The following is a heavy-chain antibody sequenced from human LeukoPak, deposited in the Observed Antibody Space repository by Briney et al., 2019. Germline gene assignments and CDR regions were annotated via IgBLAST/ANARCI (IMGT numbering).Heavy chain of an antibody. CDR3: ARGGYYYDSSGYYYPFDY. V-gene: IGHV4-30-4*08. CDR2: IYYSGST. CDR1: GGSITSGDYY. Sequence: PSETLSLTCTVSGGSITSGDYYWSWISQPPGKGLEWIGYIYYSGSTYYNPSLKSRVTMSVDTSKNQFSLRLSSVTAADTAVYYCARGGYYYDSSGYYYPFDYWGQGTLVTVSS. D-gene: IGHD3-22*01. J-gene: IGHJ4*02.